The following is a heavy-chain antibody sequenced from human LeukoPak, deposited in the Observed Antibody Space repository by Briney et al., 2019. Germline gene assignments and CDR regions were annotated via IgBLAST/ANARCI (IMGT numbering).Heavy chain of an antibody. CDR1: GGSISSFH. CDR2: IYDSGST. D-gene: IGHD1-26*01. J-gene: IGHJ4*02. V-gene: IGHV4-59*01. Sequence: SETLSLTCTVSGGSISSFHWSWIRQPRGKGLEHIGNIYDSGSTYYNPSLTSRVTISVDTSKNQFSLKLSSVTAADTAVYYCARTYSGRSYYFDCWGQGTLVTVSS. CDR3: ARTYSGRSYYFDC.